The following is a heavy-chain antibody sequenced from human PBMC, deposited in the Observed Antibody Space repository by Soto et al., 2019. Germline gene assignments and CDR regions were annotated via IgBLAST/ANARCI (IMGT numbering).Heavy chain of an antibody. J-gene: IGHJ4*02. CDR2: ISSTSKNTI. CDR3: ARGYASGIYYD. V-gene: IGHV3-48*02. CDR1: GFSFSSYS. Sequence: EVQLVESGGGLVQPGGSLRLSCVASGFSFSSYSLTWVRQAPGKGLECVSYISSTSKNTIYYADSVKGRFTISRDNAQNSLYLQMNSLRDEDTAVYYCARGYASGIYYDWGQGTLVTVSS. D-gene: IGHD3-10*01.